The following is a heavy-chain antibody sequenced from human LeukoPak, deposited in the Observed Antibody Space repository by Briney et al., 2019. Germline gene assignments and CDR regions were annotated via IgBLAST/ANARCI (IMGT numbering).Heavy chain of an antibody. D-gene: IGHD4-17*01. CDR2: IYYSGST. CDR3: ARHPIYTDYASGRYYFDY. J-gene: IGHJ4*02. CDR1: GGSISSSSYY. Sequence: PSETLSLTCTVSGGSISSSSYYWGWIRQPPGKGLEWIVRIYYSGSTYYNPSLKSRVTISVDTSKNQFSLKLSSVTAADTAVYYCARHPIYTDYASGRYYFDYWGQGTLVTVSS. V-gene: IGHV4-39*01.